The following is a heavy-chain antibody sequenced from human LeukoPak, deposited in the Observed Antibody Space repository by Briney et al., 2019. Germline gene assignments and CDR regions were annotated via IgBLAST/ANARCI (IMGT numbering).Heavy chain of an antibody. CDR3: ARGGVYYDILTGYNWFDP. J-gene: IGHJ5*02. V-gene: IGHV3-48*04. CDR1: GFTFSSYS. CDR2: ISSSSSTI. Sequence: GGSLILSCAASGFTFSSYSLNWVRQAPGKGLEWVSYISSSSSTIYYADSVKGRFTFSRDNAKNLLYLQMNSLRAEDTAVYYCARGGVYYDILTGYNWFDPWGQGTLVTVSS. D-gene: IGHD3-9*01.